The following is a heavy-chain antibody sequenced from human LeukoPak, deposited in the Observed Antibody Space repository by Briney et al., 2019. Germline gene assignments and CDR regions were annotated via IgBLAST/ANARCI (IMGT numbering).Heavy chain of an antibody. D-gene: IGHD6-19*01. Sequence: GGSLRLSCAASGFTFSSYSMNWVRQAPGEGLEWVSSISSSSSYIYYADSVKGRFTISRDNAKNSLYLQMNSLRAEDTAVYYCARTMYSSGWYAFDYWGQGTLVTVSS. J-gene: IGHJ4*02. V-gene: IGHV3-21*01. CDR1: GFTFSSYS. CDR3: ARTMYSSGWYAFDY. CDR2: ISSSSSYI.